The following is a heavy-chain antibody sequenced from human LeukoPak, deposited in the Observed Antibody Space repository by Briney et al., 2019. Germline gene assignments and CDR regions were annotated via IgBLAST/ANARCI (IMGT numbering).Heavy chain of an antibody. Sequence: GTSVKVSCKASGGTFSSYAISWVRQAPGQGLEWMGGIIPIFGTANYAQKFQGRVTITTDESTSTAYMELSRLRSEDTAVYYCARSVIGYSSGYFDYWGQGTLVTVSS. CDR3: ARSVIGYSSGYFDY. CDR2: IIPIFGTA. V-gene: IGHV1-69*05. D-gene: IGHD6-19*01. CDR1: GGTFSSYA. J-gene: IGHJ4*02.